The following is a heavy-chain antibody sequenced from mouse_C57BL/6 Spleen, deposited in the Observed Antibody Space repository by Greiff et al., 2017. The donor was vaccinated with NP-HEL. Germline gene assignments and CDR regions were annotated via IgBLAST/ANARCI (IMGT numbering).Heavy chain of an antibody. CDR2: IYPGGGYT. Sequence: VQLQQSGAELVRPGTSVKMSCKASGYTFTNYWIGWAKQRPGHGLEWIGDIYPGGGYTNYNEKFKGKATLTADISSSTAYMQFSSLTSEDSAIYYCARRGDYDGCDYWGQGTTLTVSS. V-gene: IGHV1-63*01. D-gene: IGHD2-4*01. CDR1: GYTFTNYW. J-gene: IGHJ2*01. CDR3: ARRGDYDGCDY.